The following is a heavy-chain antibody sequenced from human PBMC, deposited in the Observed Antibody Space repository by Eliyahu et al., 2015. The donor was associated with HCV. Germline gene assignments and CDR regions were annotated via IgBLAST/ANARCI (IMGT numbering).Heavy chain of an antibody. J-gene: IGHJ4*02. V-gene: IGHV4-61*02. CDR1: GCSIXIXTYY. Sequence: QVQLQESGPVLVKPSQTLSLTXTVSGCSIXIXTYYCSWIXXPAGKGLEWVGRIYTTGTTNYNPSXKSRVTISLDTSKNQXSLRLSSVTAADTAVYYCARSVGYSSGWYVIWGQGTLVTVSS. D-gene: IGHD6-19*01. CDR2: IYTTGTT. CDR3: ARSVGYSSGWYVI.